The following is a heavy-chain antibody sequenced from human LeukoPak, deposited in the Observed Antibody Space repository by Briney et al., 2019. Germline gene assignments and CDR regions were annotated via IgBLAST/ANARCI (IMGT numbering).Heavy chain of an antibody. Sequence: GGSLRLSCAASGFTFDDCAMHWVRQAPGKGLEWVSGISWNSGSIGYADSVKGRFTISRDNAKNSLYLQMNSLRAEDTALYYCAKDMSLGYYDSSGSFDYWGQGTLVTVSS. D-gene: IGHD3-22*01. V-gene: IGHV3-9*01. J-gene: IGHJ4*02. CDR1: GFTFDDCA. CDR2: ISWNSGSI. CDR3: AKDMSLGYYDSSGSFDY.